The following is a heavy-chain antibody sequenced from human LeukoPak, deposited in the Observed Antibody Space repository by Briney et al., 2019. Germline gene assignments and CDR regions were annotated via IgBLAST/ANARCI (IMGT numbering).Heavy chain of an antibody. D-gene: IGHD6-19*01. J-gene: IGHJ4*02. Sequence: SETLSLTCTVSGGSVSSGSYYWSWIRQPPGKGLEWIGYIYHSGSTNYNPSLKSRVTISVDTSKNQFSLKLSSVTAADTAVYYCARAFLAAVAGLNYFDYWGQGTLVTVSS. CDR1: GGSVSSGSYY. CDR3: ARAFLAAVAGLNYFDY. V-gene: IGHV4-61*01. CDR2: IYHSGST.